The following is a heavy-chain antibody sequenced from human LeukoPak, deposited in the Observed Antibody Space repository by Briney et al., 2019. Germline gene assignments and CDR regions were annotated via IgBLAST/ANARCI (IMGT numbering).Heavy chain of an antibody. CDR1: GGSISSYY. V-gene: IGHV4-59*01. CDR3: ARALELTTSEFDY. CDR2: TYYSGST. Sequence: SETLSLTCTVSGGSISSYYWSWIRQPPGKGLEWIGFTYYSGSTNYNPSLKSRVTISVDTSKNQFSLKLSSVTAADTAVYYCARALELTTSEFDYWGQGTLVTVSS. D-gene: IGHD1-7*01. J-gene: IGHJ4*02.